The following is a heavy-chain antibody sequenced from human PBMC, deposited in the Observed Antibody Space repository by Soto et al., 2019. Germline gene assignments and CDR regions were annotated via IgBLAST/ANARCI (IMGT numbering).Heavy chain of an antibody. CDR1: GFTFNTHG. J-gene: IGHJ4*02. CDR2: IWYDGSQR. Sequence: VELVESGGGVVQPGGSLRLSCAASGFTFNTHGMHWVRQAPGKGLEWVAVIWYDGSQRYYADFVRGRFTISRDNSQNTLYLQITSLRAEDTAVYYCARIDDYGDYVTDYWGQGALVTVSS. D-gene: IGHD4-17*01. CDR3: ARIDDYGDYVTDY. V-gene: IGHV3-33*01.